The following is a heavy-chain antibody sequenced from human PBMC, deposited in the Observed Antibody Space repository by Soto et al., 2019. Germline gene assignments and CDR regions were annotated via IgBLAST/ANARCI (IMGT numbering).Heavy chain of an antibody. CDR1: GGSFSGYY. J-gene: IGHJ5*02. V-gene: IGHV4-34*01. Sequence: SETLSLTCAVYGGSFSGYYWSWIRQPPGKGLEWIGEINHSGSTNYNPSLKSRVTISVDTSKNQFSLKLSSVTAADTAVYYCARKRRSYYYGSGSSNPTTGLFDPWGQGTLVTVSS. D-gene: IGHD3-10*01. CDR2: INHSGST. CDR3: ARKRRSYYYGSGSSNPTTGLFDP.